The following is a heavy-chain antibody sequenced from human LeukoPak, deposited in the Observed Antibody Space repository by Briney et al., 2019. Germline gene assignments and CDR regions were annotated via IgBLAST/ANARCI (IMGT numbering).Heavy chain of an antibody. Sequence: PGGSLRLSCAASGFNFASYAMTWVRQAPGKGLEWVSSISGASIIPHFADSVKGRFTISRDNSKGMLYLQMNSLRAEDTAVYYCAKARDFCSGGSCYLVPMDVWGQGSTVTVSS. D-gene: IGHD2-15*01. CDR3: AKARDFCSGGSCYLVPMDV. V-gene: IGHV3-23*01. J-gene: IGHJ6*02. CDR2: ISGASIIP. CDR1: GFNFASYA.